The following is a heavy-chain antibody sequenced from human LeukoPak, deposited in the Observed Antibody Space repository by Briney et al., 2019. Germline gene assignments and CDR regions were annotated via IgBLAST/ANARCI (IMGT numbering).Heavy chain of an antibody. J-gene: IGHJ4*02. CDR2: ISGSGGST. Sequence: GGFLRLSCAASGFTFSSYAMSWVRQAPGKGLEWVSAISGSGGSTYYADSVKGRFTISRDNSKNTLYLQMNSLRAEDTAVYYCAKDQSLWPYYFDYWGQGTLVTVSS. V-gene: IGHV3-23*01. D-gene: IGHD2/OR15-2a*01. CDR3: AKDQSLWPYYFDY. CDR1: GFTFSSYA.